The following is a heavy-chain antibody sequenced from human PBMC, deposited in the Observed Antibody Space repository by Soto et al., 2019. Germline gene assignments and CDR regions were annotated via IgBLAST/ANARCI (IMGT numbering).Heavy chain of an antibody. CDR2: ISVSGGGT. V-gene: IGHV3-23*01. D-gene: IGHD3-16*01. CDR1: GFTFSSYA. J-gene: IGHJ6*02. Sequence: XGSLKLSCAAAGFTFSSYAMTWVRQAPGKGLEWVSGISVSGGGTYYADSVRGRFTISRDNSKNTLYLQMNSLRAEDTAVYYCAPRQGGGTIHWGQGNTVTVSS. CDR3: APRQGGGTIH.